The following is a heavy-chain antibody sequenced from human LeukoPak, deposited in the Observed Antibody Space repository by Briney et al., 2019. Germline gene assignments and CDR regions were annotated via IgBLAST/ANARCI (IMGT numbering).Heavy chain of an antibody. V-gene: IGHV3-30-3*01. Sequence: GGSLRLSCAATGFTFSKYAIHWGRQAPGKGLEWMAFISDDGSRQHYADSVKGRFTISRDNSKNTLNLQMNSLRAEDTAVYYCVKDRTGTYTLDYWGQGTLVTVSS. J-gene: IGHJ4*02. CDR3: VKDRTGTYTLDY. D-gene: IGHD3-10*01. CDR2: ISDDGSRQ. CDR1: GFTFSKYA.